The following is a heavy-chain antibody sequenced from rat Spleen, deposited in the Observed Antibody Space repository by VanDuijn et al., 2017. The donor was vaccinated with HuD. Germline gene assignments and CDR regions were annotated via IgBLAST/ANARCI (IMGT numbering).Heavy chain of an antibody. CDR1: GFSLTSDS. Sequence: QVQLKESGPGLVQPSQTLSLTCTVSGFSLTSDSVNWVRQPPGKGLEWMGGIWGNGLTNYNSALKSRLSISRDTSKSQVFLKMNSLQTEDTAMYFCARNWGRPYWYFDFWGPGTMVTVSS. J-gene: IGHJ1*01. D-gene: IGHD3-6*01. CDR3: ARNWGRPYWYFDF. V-gene: IGHV2-1*01. CDR2: IWGNGLT.